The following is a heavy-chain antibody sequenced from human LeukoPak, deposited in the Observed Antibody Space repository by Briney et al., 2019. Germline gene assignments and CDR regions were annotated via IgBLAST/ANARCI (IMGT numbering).Heavy chain of an antibody. D-gene: IGHD5-18*01. V-gene: IGHV3-23*01. CDR3: AKDVIKGSPLWVDYFDY. J-gene: IGHJ4*02. CDR2: ISGSSGST. Sequence: GGSLRLSCATSGFTFNSYAMSWVRQAPGKGLEWDSGISGSSGSTYYADSVKSRFTISRDNSRNTLYLQMNSLRAEDTAIYYCAKDVIKGSPLWVDYFDYWGQGTLVTVSS. CDR1: GFTFNSYA.